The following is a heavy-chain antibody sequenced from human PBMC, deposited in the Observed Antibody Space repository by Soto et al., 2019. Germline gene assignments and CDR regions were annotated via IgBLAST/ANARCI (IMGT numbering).Heavy chain of an antibody. CDR3: AKDGSIFDYYYMDV. CDR2: VSATAGTT. Sequence: GGSLRLSCAASGFTFSNYAMSWVRQAPGKGLERVSLVSATAGTTYYTDSVKGRFTISRDNSRNTVYLQMNSLRAEDTALYYCAKDGSIFDYYYMDVWGKGTTVTVSS. D-gene: IGHD3-3*01. J-gene: IGHJ6*03. CDR1: GFTFSNYA. V-gene: IGHV3-23*01.